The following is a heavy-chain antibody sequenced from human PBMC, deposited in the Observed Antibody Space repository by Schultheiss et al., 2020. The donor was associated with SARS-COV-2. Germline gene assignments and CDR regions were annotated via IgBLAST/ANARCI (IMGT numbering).Heavy chain of an antibody. CDR1: GFTFSSYA. J-gene: IGHJ4*02. V-gene: IGHV3-21*01. D-gene: IGHD6-6*01. CDR2: ISSTSTYI. Sequence: GGSLRLSCAASGFTFSSYAMHWVRQAPGKGLEWVSSISSTSTYIYYADSVKGRFTISRDNAKNSLYLQMNSLRAEDTAVYYCARNAARLITRAQFDYWGQGTLVTVSS. CDR3: ARNAARLITRAQFDY.